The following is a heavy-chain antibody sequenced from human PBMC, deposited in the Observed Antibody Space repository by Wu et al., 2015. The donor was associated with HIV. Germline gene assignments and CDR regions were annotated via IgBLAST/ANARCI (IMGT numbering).Heavy chain of an antibody. V-gene: IGHV1-69*12. J-gene: IGHJ6*03. CDR1: DESFSNYA. D-gene: IGHD3-10*01. CDR3: ASAAVPSAYPYYYYMDV. CDR2: VIPMFRKA. Sequence: QVQVLQSEAEMKKPGSSVKISCEVSDESFSNYAIHWVRQVPGQGLEWLGGVIPMFRKAKYAQTFKGRLNIAAEEASTTVFMELRRLTSGDTAFYYCASAAVPSAYPYYYYMDVWGKGTTVIVSS.